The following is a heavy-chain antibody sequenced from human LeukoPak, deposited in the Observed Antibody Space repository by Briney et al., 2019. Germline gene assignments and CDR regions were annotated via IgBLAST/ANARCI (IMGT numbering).Heavy chain of an antibody. Sequence: PGGSLRLSCAASGFTFNDYWMSWVRQAPGRGLEWVANINQDGSEIYYVDSMKGRFTSSRDNRKNSVYLQMNSLRAEDTAVYYCARRYCSSCPTGHAFDLWGQGTMVTVSS. V-gene: IGHV3-7*03. CDR2: INQDGSEI. D-gene: IGHD2-15*01. CDR3: ARRYCSSCPTGHAFDL. J-gene: IGHJ3*01. CDR1: GFTFNDYW.